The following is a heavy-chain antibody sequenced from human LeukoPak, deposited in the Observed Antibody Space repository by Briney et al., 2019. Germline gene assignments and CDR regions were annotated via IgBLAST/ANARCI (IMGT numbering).Heavy chain of an antibody. D-gene: IGHD2-2*01. CDR3: AREDCSSTSCYLLDY. J-gene: IGHJ4*02. CDR2: ISSSSSYI. V-gene: IGHV3-21*01. CDR1: GFTFSSYS. Sequence: GGSLRLSCAASGFTFSSYSMNWVRQAPVKGLEWVSSISSSSSYIYYADSVEGRFTISRDNAKNSLYLQMNSLRAEDTAVYYCAREDCSSTSCYLLDYWGQGTLVTVSS.